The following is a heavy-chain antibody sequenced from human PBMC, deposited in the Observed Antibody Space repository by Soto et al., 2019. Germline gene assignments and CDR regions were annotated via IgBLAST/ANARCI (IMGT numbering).Heavy chain of an antibody. CDR2: IYPNDSRV. D-gene: IGHD2-15*01. CDR1: GYRFSSYW. V-gene: IGHV5-51*01. J-gene: IGHJ4*02. CDR3: ARPSGPNLEARGVGFDY. Sequence: GESLKISCQTSGYRFSSYWIVWVRQMPGKGLEWMGIIYPNDSRVKYNPSVQGQVTMSVDRSISTAYLQWSSLRSEDTAVYYCARPSGPNLEARGVGFDYWGQGTLVTVSS.